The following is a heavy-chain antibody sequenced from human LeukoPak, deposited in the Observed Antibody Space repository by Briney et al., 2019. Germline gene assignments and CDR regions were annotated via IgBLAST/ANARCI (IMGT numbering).Heavy chain of an antibody. D-gene: IGHD5-12*01. Sequence: VASVKVSCKASGYTFTSYGISWVRQAPGQGLEWMGWISAYNGNTNYAQKLQGRVTMTTDTSTSTAYMELSSLRSEDTAVYYCASRSGYDNQFDYWGQGTLVTVSS. V-gene: IGHV1-18*01. CDR1: GYTFTSYG. CDR2: ISAYNGNT. CDR3: ASRSGYDNQFDY. J-gene: IGHJ4*02.